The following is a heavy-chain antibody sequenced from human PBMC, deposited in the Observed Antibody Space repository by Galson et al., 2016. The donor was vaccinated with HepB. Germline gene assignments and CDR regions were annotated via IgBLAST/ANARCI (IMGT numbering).Heavy chain of an antibody. J-gene: IGHJ4*02. D-gene: IGHD3-10*01. CDR1: GFTFSSYD. CDR2: IGTAGDT. Sequence: SLRLSCAASGFTFSSYDMHWVRQATGKGLEWVSAIGTAGDTYYPGSVKGRFTISRENAKNSLYLQMNSLRAGDPAVYYCARGYYGSGSYYFDYWGQGTLVTVSS. V-gene: IGHV3-13*01. CDR3: ARGYYGSGSYYFDY.